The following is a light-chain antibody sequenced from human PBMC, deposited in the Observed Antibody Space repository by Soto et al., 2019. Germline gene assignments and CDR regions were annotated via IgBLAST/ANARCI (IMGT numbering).Light chain of an antibody. CDR3: MQGTHWPIT. V-gene: IGKV2-30*02. CDR1: QSLVHSDGIAY. CDR2: KVS. J-gene: IGKJ5*01. Sequence: DVVMTQSPLSLPVTLGQPASISCRSNQSLVHSDGIAYFSWFQQRPGRSPRRLIYKVSNRDSGVPARFSGGRSGTDCALKISRVEAEDVGVYYCMQGTHWPITCGQGTLPEI.